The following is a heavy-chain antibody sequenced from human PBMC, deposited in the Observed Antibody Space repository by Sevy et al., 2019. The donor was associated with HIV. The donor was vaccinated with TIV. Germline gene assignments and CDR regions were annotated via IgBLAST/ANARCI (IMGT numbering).Heavy chain of an antibody. Sequence: GGSLRLSCAASGFTFSSYAMSWVRQAPGKGLEWVSAISRSGGSTYYADSVKGRFTISSDNSKNTLYLQMNSLRAEDTAVYYCAKETEGYCSGGSCYSGYYMDVWGKGTTVTVSS. CDR2: ISRSGGST. CDR1: GFTFSSYA. D-gene: IGHD2-15*01. V-gene: IGHV3-23*01. J-gene: IGHJ6*03. CDR3: AKETEGYCSGGSCYSGYYMDV.